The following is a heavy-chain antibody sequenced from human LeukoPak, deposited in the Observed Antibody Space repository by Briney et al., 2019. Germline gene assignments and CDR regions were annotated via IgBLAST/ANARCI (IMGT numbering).Heavy chain of an antibody. J-gene: IGHJ4*02. CDR3: GRQGYTASHYFLDF. CDR1: SGSISTYY. Sequence: SETLSLTCTVSSGSISTYYWGWVRQPPGKGLEWIGRIYTTGATQYNPSLKSRVTVSVDTSTNQFSLNLRSVSAADTAVYYCGRQGYTASHYFLDFWSQGTLVAVS. V-gene: IGHV4-4*07. CDR2: IYTTGAT. D-gene: IGHD2-2*02.